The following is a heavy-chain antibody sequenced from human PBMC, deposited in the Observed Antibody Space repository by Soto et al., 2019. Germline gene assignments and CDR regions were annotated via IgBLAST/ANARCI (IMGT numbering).Heavy chain of an antibody. CDR3: AKDRGGCSSTSCPPRLFAY. CDR2: ISGSGGST. D-gene: IGHD2-2*01. CDR1: GFTFSSYA. J-gene: IGHJ4*02. Sequence: EVQLLESGGGLVQPGGSLRLSCAASGFTFSSYAMSWVRQAPGKGLEWVSGISGSGGSTSYADSVKGRFTISRDNSKNTVYQQMHSLRAEHRAVYYCAKDRGGCSSTSCPPRLFAYWRQGTLVTVSS. V-gene: IGHV3-23*01.